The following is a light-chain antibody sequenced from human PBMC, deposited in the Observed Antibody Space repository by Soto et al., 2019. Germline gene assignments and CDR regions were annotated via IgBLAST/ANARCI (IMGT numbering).Light chain of an antibody. CDR2: DVS. CDR1: SSDVGGYNY. J-gene: IGLJ2*01. V-gene: IGLV2-14*01. Sequence: QPASVSGSPGQSITISCTGTSSDVGGYNYVSWYQQHPGKAPKLMIYDVSNRPSGVSNRFSGSKSGNTASLTISGLQAEDEADYYCSSYTGSSTLDVVFGGGTKLTVL. CDR3: SSYTGSSTLDVV.